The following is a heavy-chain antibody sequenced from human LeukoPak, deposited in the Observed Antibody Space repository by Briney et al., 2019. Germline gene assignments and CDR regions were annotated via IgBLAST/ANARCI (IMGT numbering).Heavy chain of an antibody. D-gene: IGHD5-12*01. CDR1: GGSFSDYF. Sequence: PSETLSLTCAVFGGSFSDYFWTWIRQSPGKGLEWIGEINDYTGNTNYNPSLNSRVSISLEKSKNQFSLELRSVTAADTAVYYCAREPTSGREPTSGRPLDYWGQGTLVTVSS. CDR3: AREPTSGREPTSGRPLDY. CDR2: INDYTGNT. V-gene: IGHV4-34*01. J-gene: IGHJ4*02.